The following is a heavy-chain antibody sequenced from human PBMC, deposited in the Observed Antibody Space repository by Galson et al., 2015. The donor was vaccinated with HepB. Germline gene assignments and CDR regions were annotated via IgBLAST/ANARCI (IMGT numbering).Heavy chain of an antibody. Sequence: SVKVSCKASGGTFSSYAISWVRQAPGQGLEWMGGIIPIFGTANYAQKFQGRVTITADESTSTAYMELSSLRSEDTAVYYCASNLLNTPYYYYYGMDVWGQGTTVTVSS. D-gene: IGHD1-14*01. CDR1: GGTFSSYA. V-gene: IGHV1-69*13. CDR2: IIPIFGTA. J-gene: IGHJ6*02. CDR3: ASNLLNTPYYYYYGMDV.